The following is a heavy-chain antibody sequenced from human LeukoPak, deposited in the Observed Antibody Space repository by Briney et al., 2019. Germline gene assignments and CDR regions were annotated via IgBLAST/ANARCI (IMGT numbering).Heavy chain of an antibody. Sequence: GGSLRLSCAASGFTFSNYWMHWVRQAPGKGLLCVSSINVDGSLKSYADSVKGRFTISRDNAKNTVYLQMSSLRVEDTAVYYCVRLESEWGQGTMVTVSS. CDR3: VRLESE. V-gene: IGHV3-74*01. D-gene: IGHD5-24*01. CDR1: GFTFSNYW. CDR2: INVDGSLK. J-gene: IGHJ4*02.